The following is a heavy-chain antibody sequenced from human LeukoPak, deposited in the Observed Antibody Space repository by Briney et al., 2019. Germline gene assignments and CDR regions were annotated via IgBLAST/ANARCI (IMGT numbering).Heavy chain of an antibody. Sequence: SVKVSCKASGGTFSSYAISWVRQAPGQGLEWMGRIIPILGIANYAQKFQGRVTITADKSTSTAYMELSSLRSEDTAVCYCAREYYYDSSGYPNWFDPWGQGTLVTVSS. D-gene: IGHD3-22*01. CDR2: IIPILGIA. CDR1: GGTFSSYA. V-gene: IGHV1-69*04. J-gene: IGHJ5*02. CDR3: AREYYYDSSGYPNWFDP.